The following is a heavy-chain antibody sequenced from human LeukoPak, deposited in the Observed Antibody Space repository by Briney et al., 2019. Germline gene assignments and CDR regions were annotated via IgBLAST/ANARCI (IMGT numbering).Heavy chain of an antibody. CDR2: INHSGST. V-gene: IGHV4-34*01. J-gene: IGHJ4*02. D-gene: IGHD6-13*01. CDR3: ARAMDSAAAMYYFDY. CDR1: GGSFSGYY. Sequence: SETLSLTCAVYGGSFSGYYWSCIRQPPGKGLEWIGEINHSGSTNYNPSLKSRVIISVDTSKNQFSLKLSSVTAADTAVYYCARAMDSAAAMYYFDYWGQGTLVTVSS.